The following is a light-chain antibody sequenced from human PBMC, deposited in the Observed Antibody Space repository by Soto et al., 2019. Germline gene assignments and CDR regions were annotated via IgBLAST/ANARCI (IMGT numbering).Light chain of an antibody. V-gene: IGLV2-14*01. CDR3: SSYTVSSTLEGV. Sequence: QSALTQPASVSGSPGQSITISCTGTSSDVGGYNYVSWYQQHPGKAPKLMIHEVSNRPSGVSHRFSGSKSGNTASLTISGLQAEDEADYYCSSYTVSSTLEGVFGTGTKLTV. CDR2: EVS. CDR1: SSDVGGYNY. J-gene: IGLJ1*01.